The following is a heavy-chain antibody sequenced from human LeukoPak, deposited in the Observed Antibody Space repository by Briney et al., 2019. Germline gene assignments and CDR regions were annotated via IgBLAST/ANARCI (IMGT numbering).Heavy chain of an antibody. CDR1: GYTFTSYG. D-gene: IGHD1-1*01. V-gene: IGHV1-18*01. CDR2: ISAYNGNT. CDR3: ARDPFSGGTRSSLSWFDP. Sequence: GASVKVSCKASGYTFTSYGISWVRQAPGQGLEWMGWISAYNGNTNCAQKLQGRVTMTTDTSTSTAYMELRSLRSDDTAVYYCARDPFSGGTRSSLSWFDPWGQGTLVTVSS. J-gene: IGHJ5*02.